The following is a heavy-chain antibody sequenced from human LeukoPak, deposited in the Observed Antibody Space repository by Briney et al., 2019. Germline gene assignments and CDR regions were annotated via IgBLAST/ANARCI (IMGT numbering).Heavy chain of an antibody. Sequence: GGSLRLSCAASRFTFRNYAMNWVRQAPGKGLEWVSAISGSGGSTYYADSVKGRFTISRDNSKNTLYLQMNSLRAEDTAVYYCAKVLVASPSNWGQGTLVTVSS. V-gene: IGHV3-23*01. CDR3: AKVLVASPSN. CDR2: ISGSGGST. J-gene: IGHJ4*02. CDR1: RFTFRNYA.